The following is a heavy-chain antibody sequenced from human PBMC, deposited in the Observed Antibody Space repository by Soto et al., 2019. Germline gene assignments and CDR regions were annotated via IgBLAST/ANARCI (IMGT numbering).Heavy chain of an antibody. CDR3: ARVYCSSTSCPRSAFDI. V-gene: IGHV3-21*01. CDR2: ISSSSSYI. Sequence: PGGSLRLSCAASGFTFSSYSMNWVRQAPGKGLEWVSSISSSSSYIYYADSVKGRFTISRDNAKNSLYLQMNSLRAEDTAVYYCARVYCSSTSCPRSAFDIWGQGTMVTVSS. J-gene: IGHJ3*02. CDR1: GFTFSSYS. D-gene: IGHD2-2*01.